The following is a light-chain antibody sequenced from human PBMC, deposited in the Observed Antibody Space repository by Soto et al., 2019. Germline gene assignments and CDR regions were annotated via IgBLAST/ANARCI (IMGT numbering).Light chain of an antibody. V-gene: IGLV2-11*01. CDR3: CSFAGRSTTGL. CDR2: DVT. J-gene: IGLJ2*01. CDR1: SSDVGSYDY. Sequence: QSALTQPRSVSGSPGQSVTISCTGTSSDVGSYDYVSWYQQHPGKAPKLMIYDVTKRPSGVPDRFSGSKSGNAASLTISGLQTDDEADYYCCSFAGRSTTGLFGGGTQLTVL.